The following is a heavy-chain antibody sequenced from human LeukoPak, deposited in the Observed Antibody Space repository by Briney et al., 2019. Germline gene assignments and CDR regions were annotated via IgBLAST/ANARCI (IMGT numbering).Heavy chain of an antibody. Sequence: PGGSLRLXCAXSGFTFSSYAMSWVRQAPGKGPEWVSAISGSGGSTYYADSVKGRFTISRDNSKNTLYLQMNSLRAEDTAVYYCAKISSLRYFDWLFDYWGQGTLVTVSS. CDR1: GFTFSSYA. CDR3: AKISSLRYFDWLFDY. D-gene: IGHD3-9*01. J-gene: IGHJ4*02. V-gene: IGHV3-23*01. CDR2: ISGSGGST.